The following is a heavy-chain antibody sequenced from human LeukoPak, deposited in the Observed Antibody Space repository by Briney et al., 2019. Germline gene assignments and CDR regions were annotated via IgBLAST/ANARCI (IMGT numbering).Heavy chain of an antibody. CDR1: GFTFSSYA. J-gene: IGHJ4*02. D-gene: IGHD3-9*01. V-gene: IGHV3-23*01. CDR3: AKIGRSHYDILTGYRPYYFDY. CDR2: ISGSGGST. Sequence: PGGSLRLSCAASGFTFSSYAMSWVRQAPGKGLEWVSAISGSGGSTYYADSVKGRFTISRDNSKNTLYLQMNSLRAEDTAVYHCAKIGRSHYDILTGYRPYYFDYWGQGTLVTVSS.